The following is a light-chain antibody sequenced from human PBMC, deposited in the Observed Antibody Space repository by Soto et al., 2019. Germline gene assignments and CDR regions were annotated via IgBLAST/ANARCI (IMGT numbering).Light chain of an antibody. Sequence: EIVMTQSPATLSVSPGERGTLSCRASQSVGTSLAWYQQKPGQAPRLLIYGASNRATGIPDRFSGSGSGTDLTLTISKLEPEDFEVYYCQQYGNSPITFGQGTRLEIK. CDR1: QSVGTS. V-gene: IGKV3-20*01. CDR2: GAS. J-gene: IGKJ5*01. CDR3: QQYGNSPIT.